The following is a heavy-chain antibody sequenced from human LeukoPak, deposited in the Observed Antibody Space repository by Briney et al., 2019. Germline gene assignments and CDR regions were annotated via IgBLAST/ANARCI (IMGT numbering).Heavy chain of an antibody. V-gene: IGHV4-59*12. CDR1: GGSISSYY. CDR2: IYYSGST. D-gene: IGHD3-22*01. CDR3: ARREGTYYYDSSGYS. Sequence: SETLSLTCTVSGGSISSYYWSWIRQPPGKGLEWIGYIYYSGSTNYNPSLKSRVTISVDTSKNQFSLKLRSVTAADTAVYYCARREGTYYYDSSGYSWGQGTLVTVSS. J-gene: IGHJ5*02.